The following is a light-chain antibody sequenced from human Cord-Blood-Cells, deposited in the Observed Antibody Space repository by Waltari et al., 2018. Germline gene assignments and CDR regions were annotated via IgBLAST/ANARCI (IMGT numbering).Light chain of an antibody. Sequence: QSVLTQPPSASGTPGQRVTISCSGSSSNIGSNYVYWYPQLPGTAPKLLIYRNNQRPSGVPDRFSGSKSGTSASLAISGLRSEDEADYYCCSYAGSSIVVFGGGTKLTVL. V-gene: IGLV1-47*01. CDR3: CSYAGSSIVV. CDR2: RNN. J-gene: IGLJ2*01. CDR1: SSNIGSNY.